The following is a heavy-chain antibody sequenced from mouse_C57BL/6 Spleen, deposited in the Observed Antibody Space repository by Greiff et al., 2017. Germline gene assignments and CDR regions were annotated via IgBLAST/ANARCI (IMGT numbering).Heavy chain of an antibody. V-gene: IGHV5-4*01. Sequence: EVQGVESGGGLVKPGGSLKLSCAASGFTFSSYAMSWVRQTPEKRLEWVATISDGGSYTYYPDNVKGRFTISRDNAKNNLYLQMSHLKSEDTAMYYCARVGQLSLDYWGQGTTLTVSS. CDR3: ARVGQLSLDY. D-gene: IGHD3-2*02. CDR2: ISDGGSYT. CDR1: GFTFSSYA. J-gene: IGHJ2*01.